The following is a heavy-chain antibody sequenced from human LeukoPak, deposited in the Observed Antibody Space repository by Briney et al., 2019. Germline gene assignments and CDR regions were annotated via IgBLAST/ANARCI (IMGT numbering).Heavy chain of an antibody. CDR1: GFTFSSYW. D-gene: IGHD3-22*01. Sequence: PGGSLRLSCAASGFTFSSYWMHWVRQAPGKGLVWVSRIKSDGSTRYADSVKGRFTISRDNAKNTVSLPMTSLRAEDTGVYYCARAPSEIGGYYPEYFRHWGQGTLVIVSS. J-gene: IGHJ1*01. CDR2: IKSDGST. CDR3: ARAPSEIGGYYPEYFRH. V-gene: IGHV3-74*01.